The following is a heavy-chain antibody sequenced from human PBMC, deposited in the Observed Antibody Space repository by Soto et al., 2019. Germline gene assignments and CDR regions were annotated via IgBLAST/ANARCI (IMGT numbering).Heavy chain of an antibody. CDR2: ISTYNIDT. V-gene: IGHV1-18*01. CDR1: GYTFTSYG. D-gene: IGHD5-18*01. Sequence: QVHLVQSGAEVKKPGASLKVSCKTSGYTFTSYGIVWVRQAPGQGLEWMGWISTYNIDTKYAQKFKGRVTMSTDTSTTTGYMELTSLTSDDTAMYFCARGGFAYGYLDFWGQGTLATVSS. CDR3: ARGGFAYGYLDF. J-gene: IGHJ4*02.